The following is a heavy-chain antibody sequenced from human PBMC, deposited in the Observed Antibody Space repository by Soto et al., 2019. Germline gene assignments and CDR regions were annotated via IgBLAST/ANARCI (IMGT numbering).Heavy chain of an antibody. CDR1: SGSFSGYY. Sequence: SETLSLTSSIYSGSFSGYYWSWIRQPPGKGLEWIGEISQSGNTNYSPSLKSRVSISIDTSKKQFSLNLASVSAADTAVYYCARAQTVSGSSHTRPEFWGQGTLVTVSS. CDR2: ISQSGNT. J-gene: IGHJ4*02. D-gene: IGHD6-6*01. V-gene: IGHV4-34*01. CDR3: ARAQTVSGSSHTRPEF.